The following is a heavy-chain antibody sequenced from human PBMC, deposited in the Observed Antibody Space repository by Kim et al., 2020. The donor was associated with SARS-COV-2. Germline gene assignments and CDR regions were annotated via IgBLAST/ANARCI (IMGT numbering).Heavy chain of an antibody. J-gene: IGHJ4*02. D-gene: IGHD3-10*01. Sequence: SIISYADSVTGRFTISRDNAKNSVSLQMSSLRAEDTAVYYCARDHRGYFDYWGQGTLVTVSS. CDR2: SII. V-gene: IGHV3-48*03. CDR3: ARDHRGYFDY.